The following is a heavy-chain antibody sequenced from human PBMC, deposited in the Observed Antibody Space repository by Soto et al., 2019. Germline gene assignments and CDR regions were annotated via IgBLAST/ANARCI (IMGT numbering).Heavy chain of an antibody. CDR3: ARAHASGTDDDFDI. J-gene: IGHJ3*02. D-gene: IGHD1-1*01. CDR2: IYYSGST. Sequence: PSDTLSLTCTVSGGSISSYYWSWIRQPPGKGLEWIGYIYYSGSTNYNPSLKSRVTISVDTSKNQFSLKLSSVTAADTAVYYCARAHASGTDDDFDIWGQGTMVT. V-gene: IGHV4-59*01. CDR1: GGSISSYY.